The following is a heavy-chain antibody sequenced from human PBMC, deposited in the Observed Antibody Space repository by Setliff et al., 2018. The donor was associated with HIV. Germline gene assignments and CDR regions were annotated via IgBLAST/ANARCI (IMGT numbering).Heavy chain of an antibody. V-gene: IGHV1-69*13. CDR2: LISMYKIP. Sequence: ASVKVSCKTSGGTFRSQAISWVRQAPGQGLEWMGGLISMYKIPQIAQKFQGRVTITADESTSTAYMGLSSLTSEDTAVYYCARGGWSGGGPLDYSYYYLDVWGQGTAVTVSS. J-gene: IGHJ6*02. CDR1: GGTFRSQA. D-gene: IGHD2-15*01. CDR3: ARGGWSGGGPLDYSYYYLDV.